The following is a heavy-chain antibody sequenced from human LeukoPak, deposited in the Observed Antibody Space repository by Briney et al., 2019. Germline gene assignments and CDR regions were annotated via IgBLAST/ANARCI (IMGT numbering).Heavy chain of an antibody. D-gene: IGHD6-13*01. Sequence: ASVKVCCKASGYTFTSYAMHWVRQAPGQRLEWMGWINAGNGNTKYSQKFQGRVTITRDTSASTAYMELSSLRSEDTAVYYCARLAEQQLVPFFYYWGQGTLVTVSS. CDR2: INAGNGNT. J-gene: IGHJ4*02. CDR3: ARLAEQQLVPFFYY. V-gene: IGHV1-3*01. CDR1: GYTFTSYA.